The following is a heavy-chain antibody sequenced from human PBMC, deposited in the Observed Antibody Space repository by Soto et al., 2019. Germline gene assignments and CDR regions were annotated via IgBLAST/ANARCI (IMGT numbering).Heavy chain of an antibody. CDR2: IYYSGST. V-gene: IGHV4-59*01. D-gene: IGHD3-10*01. Sequence: SETLSLTCTVSGGSISSYYWSWIRQPPGKGLEWIGYIYYSGSTNYNTSLKSRVNIIVDTSKNQFSLKLSSVTAADTAVYYCARDGSELWFGELIPPYFDYWGQGTLVTVSS. CDR1: GGSISSYY. CDR3: ARDGSELWFGELIPPYFDY. J-gene: IGHJ4*02.